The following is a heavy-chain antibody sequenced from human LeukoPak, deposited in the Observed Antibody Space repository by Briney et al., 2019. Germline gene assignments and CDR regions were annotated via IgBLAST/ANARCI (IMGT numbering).Heavy chain of an antibody. V-gene: IGHV1-18*01. CDR1: GYTFTSYG. CDR3: ARDSRVGDVYGDYEGFGVNWFDP. Sequence: ASVKVSCKASGYTFTSYGISWVRQAPGQGLEWMGWISAYNGNTNYAQKLQGRVTMTTDTSTSTAYMELRSLRSDDTAVYYCARDSRVGDVYGDYEGFGVNWFDPWGQGTLVTVSS. D-gene: IGHD4-17*01. CDR2: ISAYNGNT. J-gene: IGHJ5*02.